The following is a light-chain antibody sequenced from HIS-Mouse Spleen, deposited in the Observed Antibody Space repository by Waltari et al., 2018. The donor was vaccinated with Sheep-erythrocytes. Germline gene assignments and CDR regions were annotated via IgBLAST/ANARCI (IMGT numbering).Light chain of an antibody. J-gene: IGLJ3*02. CDR3: CSYAGSSTPWV. Sequence: QSALTQPASVSGSPGQSITISCTGTSSDVGSYNLVSWYQTHPGKAPKPMVYEGGKRPSGVSNRVSGSKSGNTAALTISGLQAEDEADYYCCSYAGSSTPWVFGGGTKLTVL. CDR1: SSDVGSYNL. V-gene: IGLV2-23*01. CDR2: EGG.